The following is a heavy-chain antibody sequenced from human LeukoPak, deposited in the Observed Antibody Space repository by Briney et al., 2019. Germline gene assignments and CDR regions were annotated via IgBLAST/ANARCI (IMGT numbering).Heavy chain of an antibody. CDR2: IYYSGST. Sequence: SETLSLTCTVSGGSISSYYWSWIRQPPGKGLEWIGYIYYSGSTNYNPSLKSRVTISVDTSKNQFSLKLSSVTAADTAVYYCARHPSSRDGYNWRPFDYWGQGTLVTVSS. CDR3: ARHPSSRDGYNWRPFDY. J-gene: IGHJ4*02. CDR1: GGSISSYY. V-gene: IGHV4-59*08. D-gene: IGHD5-24*01.